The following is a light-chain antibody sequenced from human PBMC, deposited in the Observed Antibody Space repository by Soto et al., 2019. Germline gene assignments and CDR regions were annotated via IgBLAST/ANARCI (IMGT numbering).Light chain of an antibody. J-gene: IGKJ1*01. V-gene: IGKV3D-7*01. CDR1: QTVSRIY. CDR3: HQDFNLPWT. Sequence: TQSXVSLSFWTGGXXXXXSXAIQTVSRIYLSLFTQKXGQAPRLLIYGTSXRATGIPVRFSGSGSGTDFTLNISSLQPEDFAVYFCHQDFNLPWTFGQGTKVDIK. CDR2: GTS.